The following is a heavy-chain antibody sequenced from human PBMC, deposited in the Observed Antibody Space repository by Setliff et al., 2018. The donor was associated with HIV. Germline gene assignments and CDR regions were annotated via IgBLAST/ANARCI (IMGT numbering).Heavy chain of an antibody. Sequence: GSLRLSCAASEFTFSNAWMSWVRQAPGKGLEWVGRIKSKTDGGTTEYPAPVKGRFTISRDDSKNTLYLQMNSLKTEDTAVYYCTSLMTAVVYWGQGTMVTVSS. J-gene: IGHJ4*02. V-gene: IGHV3-15*01. CDR1: EFTFSNAW. CDR3: TSLMTAVVY. CDR2: IKSKTDGGTT. D-gene: IGHD4-17*01.